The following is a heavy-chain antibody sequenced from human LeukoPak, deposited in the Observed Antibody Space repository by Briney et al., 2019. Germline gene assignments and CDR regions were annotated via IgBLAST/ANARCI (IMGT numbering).Heavy chain of an antibody. D-gene: IGHD3-3*01. CDR3: ARSLEGFWSGYSYYFDY. Sequence: SETLSLTCTVSGGSISSGDYYWGWLRQPPGKGLEWIGYIYYSGSTYYNPSLKSRVTISVDTSKNQFSLKLSSVTAADTAVYYCARSLEGFWSGYSYYFDYWGQGTLVTVSS. V-gene: IGHV4-30-4*01. CDR1: GGSISSGDYY. CDR2: IYYSGST. J-gene: IGHJ4*02.